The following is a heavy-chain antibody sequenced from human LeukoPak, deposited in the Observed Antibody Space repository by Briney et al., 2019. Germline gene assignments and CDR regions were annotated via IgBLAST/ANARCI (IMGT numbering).Heavy chain of an antibody. V-gene: IGHV3-23*01. Sequence: PGGSLRLSCAASGFTFSSYAMSWVRQAPGKGLEWVSAISGSGGSTYHADSVKGRFTISRDNSKNTLYLQMNSLRAEDTAVYYCAIISGWYFDPTDYWGQGTLVTVSS. CDR1: GFTFSSYA. CDR3: AIISGWYFDPTDY. D-gene: IGHD6-19*01. CDR2: ISGSGGST. J-gene: IGHJ4*02.